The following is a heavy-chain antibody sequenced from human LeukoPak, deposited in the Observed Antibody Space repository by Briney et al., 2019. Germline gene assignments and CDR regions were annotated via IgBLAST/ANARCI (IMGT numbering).Heavy chain of an antibody. J-gene: IGHJ5*02. Sequence: GGSLRLSCAASGFTFSSYAMHWVRQAPGKGLEWVAVISYDGSNKYYADSVKGRFTISRDNSKNTLYLQMNSLRAEDTAVYYCARGLLTWGQGTLVTVSS. CDR3: ARGLLT. CDR2: ISYDGSNK. CDR1: GFTFSSYA. V-gene: IGHV3-30-3*01.